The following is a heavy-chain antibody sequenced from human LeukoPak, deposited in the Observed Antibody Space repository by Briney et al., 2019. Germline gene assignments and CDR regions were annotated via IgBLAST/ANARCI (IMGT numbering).Heavy chain of an antibody. CDR2: IFPSGGEI. J-gene: IGHJ5*02. CDR1: GFTFSTFA. CDR3: AKSKEDCCGSFDP. V-gene: IGHV3-23*01. Sequence: GGSLRLSCEASGFTFSTFAMIWVRQPPGKGLEWVSSIFPSGGEIHYADSVRGRFTISRDNSKSTLSLQMNYLRVEDTAVYYCAKSKEDCCGSFDPWGQGTLVTVSS. D-gene: IGHD2-15*01.